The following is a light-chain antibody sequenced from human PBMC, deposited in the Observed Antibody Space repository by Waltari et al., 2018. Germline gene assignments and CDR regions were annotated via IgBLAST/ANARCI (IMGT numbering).Light chain of an antibody. V-gene: IGKV3-20*01. Sequence: EIVLKQSPGTLSLSPGERATPSCRASQSVSRALAWYQQNPGQAPRLLIYGASNRATGIPDRFSGSGSGTDFSLIISRLEPEDFAVYYCQHYVSLPVTFGQGTKVEIK. J-gene: IGKJ1*01. CDR2: GAS. CDR3: QHYVSLPVT. CDR1: QSVSRA.